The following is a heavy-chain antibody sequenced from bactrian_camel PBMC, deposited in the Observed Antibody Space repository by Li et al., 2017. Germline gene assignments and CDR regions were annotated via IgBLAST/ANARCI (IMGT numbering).Heavy chain of an antibody. CDR2: IDSDGST. J-gene: IGHJ4*01. CDR1: TFTYTSC. CDR3: ALDPYRPCMGWVLAPRYRY. V-gene: IGHV3S55*01. Sequence: HVQLVESGGGSVKAGGSLRLSCASSTFTYTSCMAWFRQAPGKQREGVATIDSDGSTIVADSVKGRFTISEDSAKRTLYLQMNSLKPEGTATYYCALDPYRPCMGWVLAPRYRYSGQGTQVTVS. D-gene: IGHD5*01.